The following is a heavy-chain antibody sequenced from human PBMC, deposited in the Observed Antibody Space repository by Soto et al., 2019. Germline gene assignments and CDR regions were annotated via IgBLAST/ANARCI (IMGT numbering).Heavy chain of an antibody. Sequence: ALVKVSWKGSGYTFTGYYMHWVRQAPGQGLEWMGWINPNSGGTNYAQKFQGRVTMTRNTSISTAYMELSSLRSEDTAVYYCRVAARQSAFDIWGQGTIVTVSS. V-gene: IGHV1-2*02. CDR1: GYTFTGYY. D-gene: IGHD6-6*01. J-gene: IGHJ3*02. CDR3: RVAARQSAFDI. CDR2: INPNSGGT.